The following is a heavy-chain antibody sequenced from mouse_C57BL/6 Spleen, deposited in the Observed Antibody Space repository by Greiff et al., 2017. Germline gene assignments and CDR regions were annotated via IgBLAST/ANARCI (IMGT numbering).Heavy chain of an antibody. CDR1: GFSFSSYA. CDR3: TREIGSSYDWFAY. CDR2: ISSGGDYI. D-gene: IGHD1-1*01. Sequence: EVMLVESGEGLVKPGGSLKLSCSASGFSFSSYAMSWVRQTLEQRLEWVAYISSGGDYIYYADTVKGRFTISRDNARNTLYLQMSSLKSEDTPMYYCTREIGSSYDWFAYWGQGTLVTVSA. J-gene: IGHJ3*01. V-gene: IGHV5-9-1*02.